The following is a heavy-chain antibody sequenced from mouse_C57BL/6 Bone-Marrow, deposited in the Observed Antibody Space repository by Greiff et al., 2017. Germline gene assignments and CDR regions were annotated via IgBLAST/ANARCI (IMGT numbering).Heavy chain of an antibody. CDR3: SRLLPPFAY. D-gene: IGHD1-1*01. Sequence: QVQLQQSGAELAKPGASVKLSCKASGYTFTSYWMHWVKQRPGQGLEWIGYINPSSGYTKYNQKFKDKATLTADKSSSTAYLQLSSLSYEDSAVYYCSRLLPPFAYWGQGTLVTVSA. J-gene: IGHJ3*01. CDR1: GYTFTSYW. V-gene: IGHV1-7*01. CDR2: INPSSGYT.